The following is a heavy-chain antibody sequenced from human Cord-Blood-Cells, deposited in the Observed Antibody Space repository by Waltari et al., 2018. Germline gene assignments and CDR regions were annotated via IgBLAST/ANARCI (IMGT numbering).Heavy chain of an antibody. V-gene: IGHV1-2*02. J-gene: IGHJ4*02. CDR1: GSTFSPLY. CDR3: ARGIPSDY. CDR2: INPNSGGT. Sequence: QVQLVRSGAEVKKPGASVKVSCKDSGSTFSPLYTHRVRQAPGQGLEWMGWINPNSGGTNYAQKFQGRVTMTRDTSISTAYMELSRLRSDDTAVYYCARGIPSDYWGQGTLVTVSS.